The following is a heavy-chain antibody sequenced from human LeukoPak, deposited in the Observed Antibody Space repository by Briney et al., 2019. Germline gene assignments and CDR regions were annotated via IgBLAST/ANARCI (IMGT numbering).Heavy chain of an antibody. D-gene: IGHD6-19*01. CDR1: GGSISSYY. CDR2: INHSGST. Sequence: SETLSLTCTVSGGSISSYYWSWIRQPPGKGLEWIGEINHSGSTNYNPSLKSRVTISVDTSKNQFSLKLSSVTAADTAVYYCARLTSSGWYFRHGMDVWGQGTTVTVSS. CDR3: ARLTSSGWYFRHGMDV. V-gene: IGHV4-34*01. J-gene: IGHJ6*02.